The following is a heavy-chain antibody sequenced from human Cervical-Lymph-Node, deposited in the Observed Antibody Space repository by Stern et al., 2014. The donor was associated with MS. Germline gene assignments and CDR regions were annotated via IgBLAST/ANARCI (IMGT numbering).Heavy chain of an antibody. J-gene: IGHJ4*02. CDR2: SNEDGTWT. V-gene: IGHV3-74*01. D-gene: IGHD6-6*01. Sequence: EVQLVESGGGLVHPGRALRLSWADSGINLSTYWMHWVRPTPWKGLVWVARSNEDGTWTNYADSVKGRFTISRDNAKNTLYLQMNSLRAEDTAVYYCARDVAGRSSYWGQGTLVTVSS. CDR1: GINLSTYW. CDR3: ARDVAGRSSY.